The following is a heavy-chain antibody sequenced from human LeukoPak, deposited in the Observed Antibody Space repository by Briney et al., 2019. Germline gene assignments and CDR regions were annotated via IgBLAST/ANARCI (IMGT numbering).Heavy chain of an antibody. Sequence: SETLSLTCAVYGVTVSGYYWTWIRQPLGKGLEWIGEINQSGSTNYNPSVKSRVTISMDTSKNQFSLKLTSVTAADTAVYYCARGPRGATPYDYWGRGTLVTVSS. CDR3: ARGPRGATPYDY. CDR2: INQSGST. D-gene: IGHD1-26*01. CDR1: GVTVSGYY. J-gene: IGHJ4*02. V-gene: IGHV4-34*01.